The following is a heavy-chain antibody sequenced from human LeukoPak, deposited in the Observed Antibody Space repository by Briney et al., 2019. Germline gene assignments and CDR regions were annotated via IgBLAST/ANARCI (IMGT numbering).Heavy chain of an antibody. Sequence: ASVKVSCKSSGYTFNSYGITWVRQAPGQGLEWMGWIHTYNGHTNYAQKLQGRVTMTTDTSTSTAYMELRSLRSDDTAVYYCARSNYYDSRRGYYYYMDVWGKGTTVTVSS. J-gene: IGHJ6*03. CDR1: GYTFNSYG. D-gene: IGHD3-22*01. CDR3: ARSNYYDSRRGYYYYMDV. CDR2: IHTYNGHT. V-gene: IGHV1-18*01.